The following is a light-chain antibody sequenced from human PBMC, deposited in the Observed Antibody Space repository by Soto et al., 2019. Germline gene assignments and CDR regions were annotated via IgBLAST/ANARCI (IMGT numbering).Light chain of an antibody. CDR1: SSNVGNHS. CDR2: RNN. V-gene: IGLV1-47*01. J-gene: IGLJ1*01. CDR3: AAWDDSLSGLYV. Sequence: QSVPTQPASASGTPGQRVTISGSGSSSNVGNHSVYWYHKFRGTAPKLLIYRNNQRPSGVLDRFSGSKSGTSASLAISGLRSEDEADYYCAAWDDSLSGLYVFGTGTKVTVL.